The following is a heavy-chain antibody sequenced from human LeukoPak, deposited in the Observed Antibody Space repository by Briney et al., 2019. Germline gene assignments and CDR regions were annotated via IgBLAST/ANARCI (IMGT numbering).Heavy chain of an antibody. CDR1: GFTFSSYA. Sequence: PGRSLRLSCAASGFTFSSYAMSWVRQAPGKGLEWVSVISGSGVSTYYADSVKGRFTISRDNSKNTLYLQMNSLRAEDTAVYYCAKSLANHPHSSRYYFDYWGQGTLVTVSS. CDR3: AKSLANHPHSSRYYFDY. D-gene: IGHD6-13*01. CDR2: ISGSGVST. J-gene: IGHJ4*02. V-gene: IGHV3-23*01.